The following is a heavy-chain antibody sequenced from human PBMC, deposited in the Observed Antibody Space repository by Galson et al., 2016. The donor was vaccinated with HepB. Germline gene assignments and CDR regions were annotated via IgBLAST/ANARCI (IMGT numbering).Heavy chain of an antibody. CDR3: ARQPNYFGSGSYPYYFDH. J-gene: IGHJ4*02. V-gene: IGHV4-39*01. Sequence: ETLSLTCTVSGGSISSIRYYWGWVRQPPGEGPEWIASIYYSGSTSSNPSLRSRVTISVDTSKNQFSLKLSSVTAADTAVYYCARQPNYFGSGSYPYYFDHWGQGTLVTVSS. CDR1: GGSISSIRYY. D-gene: IGHD3-10*01. CDR2: IYYSGST.